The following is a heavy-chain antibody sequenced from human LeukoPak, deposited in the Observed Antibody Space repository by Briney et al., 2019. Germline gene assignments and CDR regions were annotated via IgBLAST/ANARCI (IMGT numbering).Heavy chain of an antibody. D-gene: IGHD6-19*01. CDR3: ARRIGSGWYDY. V-gene: IGHV5-51*01. CDR1: GYSFTSYW. J-gene: IGHJ4*02. Sequence: GESLKISCKGSGYSFTSYWIGWVRQMPGKGLEWLGIINPGDSDTRYSPSFQGQVTISADKSISNANLQWSSLKASDTAMYYCARRIGSGWYDYWGQGTLVTVSS. CDR2: INPGDSDT.